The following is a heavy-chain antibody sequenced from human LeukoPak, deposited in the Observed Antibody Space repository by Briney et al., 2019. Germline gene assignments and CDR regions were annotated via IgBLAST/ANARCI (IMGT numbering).Heavy chain of an antibody. CDR3: ATDLTYWGFGSEITGDAY. CDR2: FDPEDGET. D-gene: IGHD7-27*01. CDR1: GYTLTELS. J-gene: IGHJ4*02. Sequence: ASVKVSCKVSGYTLTELSMHWVRQAPGKGLEWMGGFDPEDGETIYAQKFQGRVTMTEDTSTDTAYMELSSLRSEDTAVYYCATDLTYWGFGSEITGDAYWGQGTLVTVSS. V-gene: IGHV1-24*01.